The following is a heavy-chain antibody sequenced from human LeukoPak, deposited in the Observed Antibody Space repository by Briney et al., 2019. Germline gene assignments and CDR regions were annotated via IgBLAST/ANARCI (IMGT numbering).Heavy chain of an antibody. CDR2: INHSGST. J-gene: IGHJ5*02. CDR3: ARQSVVVPVAIKWFDP. Sequence: SETLSLTCAVYGGSFSGYYWSWIRQPPGKGLEWIGEINHSGSTNYNPSLKSRVTISVDTSKNQFSLKLSSVTAADTAVYYRARQSVVVPVAIKWFDPWGQGTLVTVSS. CDR1: GGSFSGYY. D-gene: IGHD2-2*01. V-gene: IGHV4-34*01.